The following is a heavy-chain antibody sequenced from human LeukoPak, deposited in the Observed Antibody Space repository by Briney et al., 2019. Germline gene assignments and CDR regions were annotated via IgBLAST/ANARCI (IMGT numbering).Heavy chain of an antibody. J-gene: IGHJ6*02. V-gene: IGHV3-30*18. CDR3: AKDPGPPHYYYGMDV. CDR2: TSSDLNVK. Sequence: SGGSLRLSCAASGFTFRNYVIHWVRQAPGKGLEWVAVTSSDLNVKLYADSVKGRFTISRDNSRSTLYLQMNSLRAEDTAVYYCAKDPGPPHYYYGMDVWGQGTTVTVSS. CDR1: GFTFRNYV.